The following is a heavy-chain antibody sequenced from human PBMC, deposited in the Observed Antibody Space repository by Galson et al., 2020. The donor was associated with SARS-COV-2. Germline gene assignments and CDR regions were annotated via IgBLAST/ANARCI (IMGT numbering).Heavy chain of an antibody. D-gene: IGHD6-13*01. Sequence: SQTLSLTCAVYGGSFSGYYWSWIRQPPGKGLEWIGEINHSGSTEYNPSLKSRVTISVDTSKNQFSLKLSSVTAADTSVYYCARRVPGIAATEYWGRGTLVTVSP. CDR2: INHSGST. CDR3: ARRVPGIAATEY. J-gene: IGHJ4*02. V-gene: IGHV4-34*01. CDR1: GGSFSGYY.